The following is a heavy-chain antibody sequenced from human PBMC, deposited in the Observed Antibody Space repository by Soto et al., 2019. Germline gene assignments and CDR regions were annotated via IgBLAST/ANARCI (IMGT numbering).Heavy chain of an antibody. J-gene: IGHJ6*03. CDR2: IKQDGSEK. CDR3: ARDLGYSYAGYYYYYMDV. CDR1: GFTFSSYW. V-gene: IGHV3-7*01. Sequence: GGSLRLSCAASGFTFSSYWMSWVRQAPGKGLEWVANIKQDGSEKYYVDSVKGRFTISRDNAKNSLYLQMNSLRAEDTAVYYCARDLGYSYAGYYYYYMDVWGKGTTVTVSS. D-gene: IGHD5-18*01.